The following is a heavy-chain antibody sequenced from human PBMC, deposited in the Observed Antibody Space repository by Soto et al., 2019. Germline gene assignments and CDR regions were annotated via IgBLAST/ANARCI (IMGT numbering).Heavy chain of an antibody. Sequence: SETLSLTCTFSCGSINSYYWSWIRQPPGKGLEWIGYVYYTGSTNYNPSLKSRVTISVDTSKNQFSLRLSSVTAADTAVYYCARYYCTSTTCFYFDYWGQGTLVTVSS. D-gene: IGHD2-2*01. CDR3: ARYYCTSTTCFYFDY. V-gene: IGHV4-59*01. J-gene: IGHJ4*02. CDR1: CGSINSYY. CDR2: VYYTGST.